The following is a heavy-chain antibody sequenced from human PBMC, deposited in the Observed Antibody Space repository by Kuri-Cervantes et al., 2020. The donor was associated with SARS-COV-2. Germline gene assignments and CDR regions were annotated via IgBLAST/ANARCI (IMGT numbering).Heavy chain of an antibody. CDR1: GFTFSSYW. CDR2: INSDGSST. V-gene: IGHV3-74*01. Sequence: GGSLRLSCAASGFTFSSYWMHWVRQAPGKGLVWVSRINSDGSSTSYADSVKGRFTISRDNAKNTLYLQMNGLRAEGTAVYYYARVPSITMVRGANSYGMDVWGQGTTVTVSS. J-gene: IGHJ6*02. CDR3: ARVPSITMVRGANSYGMDV. D-gene: IGHD3-10*01.